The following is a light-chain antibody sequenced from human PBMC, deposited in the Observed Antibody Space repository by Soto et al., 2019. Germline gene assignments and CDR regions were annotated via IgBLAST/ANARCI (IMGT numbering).Light chain of an antibody. Sequence: QSVLTQPASVSGSPGQSIAISCTGSGSDVGGYNYVSWYQQHPGKAPKLIIYGVSHWPSGVSPRFSASRSAYTASLTISGLHHEDEADYYCSSFTSSYFDVFGPGTKLTVL. CDR2: GVS. CDR3: SSFTSSYFDV. V-gene: IGLV2-14*01. CDR1: GSDVGGYNY. J-gene: IGLJ1*01.